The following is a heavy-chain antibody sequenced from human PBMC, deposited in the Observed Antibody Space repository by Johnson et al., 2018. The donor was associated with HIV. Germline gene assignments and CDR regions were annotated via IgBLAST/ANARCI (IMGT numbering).Heavy chain of an antibody. CDR1: GFTFSSYA. J-gene: IGHJ3*02. D-gene: IGHD3-3*01. Sequence: QMLLVESGGGVVQPGRSLRLSCAASGFTFSSYAMHWVRQAPGKGLEWVAVISYDGSNKYYADSVKGRFTTSRDNSKNTLYLQMNSLRAEDTAVYYCARGSYNFWSGEREAFDIWGQGTMVTVSS. CDR2: ISYDGSNK. V-gene: IGHV3-30*04. CDR3: ARGSYNFWSGEREAFDI.